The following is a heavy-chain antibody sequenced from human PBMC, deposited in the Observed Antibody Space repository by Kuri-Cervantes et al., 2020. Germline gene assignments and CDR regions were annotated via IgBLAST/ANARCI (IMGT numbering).Heavy chain of an antibody. D-gene: IGHD1-26*01. CDR3: ARQSEWEPTQGAFDI. CDR1: GYTFTSYY. V-gene: IGHV1-46*01. J-gene: IGHJ3*02. Sequence: ASVKVSCKASGYTFTSYYMHWVRQAPGQGLEWMGIINPSGGSTSYAQKFQGRVTMTRDTSTSTVYMELSSLRSEDTAVYYCARQSEWEPTQGAFDIWGQGTMVTVSS. CDR2: INPSGGST.